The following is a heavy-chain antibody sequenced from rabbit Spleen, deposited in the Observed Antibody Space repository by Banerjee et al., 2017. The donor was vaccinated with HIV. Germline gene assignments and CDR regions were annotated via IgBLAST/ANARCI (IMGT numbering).Heavy chain of an antibody. D-gene: IGHD7-1*01. CDR2: IWTGSTSIT. J-gene: IGHJ3*01. CDR1: GFSFSSGYD. CDR3: ARFYAGYGDFGYAAM. V-gene: IGHV1S40*01. Sequence: QSLEESGGGLVQPGASLTLTCTASGFSFSSGYDMCWVRQATGKGLEWIGIIWTGSTSITWYANWALGRFTISKTSSTTVTLQLNSLTAADTATYFCARFYAGYGDFGYAAMWGQGTLVTVS.